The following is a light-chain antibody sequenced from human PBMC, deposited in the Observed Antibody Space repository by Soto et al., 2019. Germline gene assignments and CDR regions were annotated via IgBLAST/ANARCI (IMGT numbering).Light chain of an antibody. CDR3: QSYDSSLSGYV. V-gene: IGLV1-40*01. J-gene: IGLJ1*01. CDR2: GNS. Sequence: QPVLTQPPSVSGAPGHRVTISCTGSSSNIGAGYDVHWYQQLPGTAPKLLIYGNSNRPSGVPDRFSGSKSGTSASLAITGLQAEDEADYYCQSYDSSLSGYVFGTGTKLTVL. CDR1: SSNIGAGYD.